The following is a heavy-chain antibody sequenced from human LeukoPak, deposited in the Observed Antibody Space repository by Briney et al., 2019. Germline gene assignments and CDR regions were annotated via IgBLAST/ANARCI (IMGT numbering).Heavy chain of an antibody. CDR2: IYYSGST. Sequence: SETLSLTCSVSGGSVNKWYWSWIRQPPGKGLEWIGYIYYSGSTNYNPSLKSRVTISVDTSKNQFSLKLSSVTAADTAVYYCARATPGIYYYGMDVWGQGTTVTVSS. CDR3: ARATPGIYYYGMDV. D-gene: IGHD6-13*01. CDR1: GGSVNKWY. V-gene: IGHV4-59*02. J-gene: IGHJ6*02.